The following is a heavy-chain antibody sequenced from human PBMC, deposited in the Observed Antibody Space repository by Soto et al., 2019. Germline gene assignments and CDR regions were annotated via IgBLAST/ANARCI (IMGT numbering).Heavy chain of an antibody. CDR3: ARSVAVPGAHIDY. V-gene: IGHV4-59*01. J-gene: IGHJ4*02. CDR1: GGSISGSY. Sequence: QVQLQESGPGLVKPSATLSLTCSVSGGSISGSYWSWIRQSPGKGLEWLGYVYYTGSTTYSPSLMSRVSISVDTSKHEFSLRLSSVTAEDTAVYFCARSVAVPGAHIDYWGQGTQVPVSS. D-gene: IGHD6-19*01. CDR2: VYYTGST.